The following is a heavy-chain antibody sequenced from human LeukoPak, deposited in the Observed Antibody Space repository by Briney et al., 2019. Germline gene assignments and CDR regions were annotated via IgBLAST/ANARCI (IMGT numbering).Heavy chain of an antibody. V-gene: IGHV3-43*02. CDR1: GFNFDDYA. D-gene: IGHD3-10*01. CDR3: AKPQHYGRGDFDY. Sequence: GGSLRLSCAASGFNFDDYAMDCVRQAPGRGLEWVSLISGDGGITYYADFVKGRFTISRDNSKNSLYLQMNSLRTEDTALYYCAKPQHYGRGDFDYWGQGTLVTVSS. J-gene: IGHJ4*02. CDR2: ISGDGGIT.